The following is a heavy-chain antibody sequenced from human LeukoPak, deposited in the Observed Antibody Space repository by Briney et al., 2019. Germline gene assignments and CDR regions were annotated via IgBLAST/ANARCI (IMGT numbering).Heavy chain of an antibody. CDR2: IYPGDSDT. CDR1: GYSFPNYW. CDR3: ARLGPIATAGTTAFDI. J-gene: IGHJ3*02. V-gene: IGHV5-51*01. D-gene: IGHD6-13*01. Sequence: GESLKISCKGSGYSFPNYWIGWVRQMPGKGLEWMGIIYPGDSDTRYSPSFQVQVTISADKSISTAYLQWSSLKASDTATYYCARLGPIATAGTTAFDIWGQGTMVTVSS.